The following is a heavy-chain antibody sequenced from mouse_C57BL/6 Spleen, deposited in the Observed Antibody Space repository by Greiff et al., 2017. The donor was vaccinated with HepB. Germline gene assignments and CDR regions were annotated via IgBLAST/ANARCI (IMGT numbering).Heavy chain of an antibody. CDR3: ARDQLTLSFDY. Sequence: EVKVVESGGGLVKPGGSLKLSCAASGFTFSSYAMSWVRQTPEKRLEWVATISDGGSYTYYPDNVKGRFTISRDNAKNNLYLQMSHLKSEDTAMYYCARDQLTLSFDYWGQGTTLTVSS. V-gene: IGHV5-4*01. D-gene: IGHD3-3*01. CDR2: ISDGGSYT. CDR1: GFTFSSYA. J-gene: IGHJ2*01.